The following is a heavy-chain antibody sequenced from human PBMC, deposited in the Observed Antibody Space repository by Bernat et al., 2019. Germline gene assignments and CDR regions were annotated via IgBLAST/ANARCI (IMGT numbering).Heavy chain of an antibody. V-gene: IGHV4-34*01. D-gene: IGHD3-10*01. CDR1: GGSSSGNY. J-gene: IGHJ4*02. Sequence: QVQLQQWGAGLLKPSETLSLTCTLYGGSSSGNYWSWIRQPPGKGLEWIAEINRGGSTEYNPSLKSRVTISIDTSKSQFSLKLSSVTAADTAVYYCARGYASRSYYKYWGQGTLVTVSS. CDR2: INRGGST. CDR3: ARGYASRSYYKY.